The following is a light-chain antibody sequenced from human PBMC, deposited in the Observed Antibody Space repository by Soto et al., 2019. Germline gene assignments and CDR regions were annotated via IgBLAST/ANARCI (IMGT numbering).Light chain of an antibody. J-gene: IGKJ5*01. CDR2: DAS. CDR3: QQRTNWPIT. CDR1: QSVSSS. V-gene: IGKV3-11*01. Sequence: DIVMTQSPDSLAVSLGERATINCKSSQSVSSSLAWYQQKRGQAPRLLIYDASNRATGIPARFSGSGSGTDFTLTISSLEPEDFAVYYCQQRTNWPITFGQGTRLEIK.